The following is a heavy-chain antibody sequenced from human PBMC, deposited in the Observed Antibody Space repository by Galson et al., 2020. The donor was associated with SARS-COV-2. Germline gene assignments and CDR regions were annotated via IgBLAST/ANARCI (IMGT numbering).Heavy chain of an antibody. J-gene: IGHJ6*02. CDR1: AGYLSSGSYY. CDR2: IYTSGST. CDR3: ARGVVAASGDYYYYYGMDV. V-gene: IGHV4-61*02. Sequence: SETLSLTGPVSAGYLSSGSYYWSWIRQPAGKGLEWIGRIYTSGSTNYNPSLTSRVTISVDTSKNQVSLKLSSVTAADTAVYYCARGVVAASGDYYYYYGMDVWGQGTTVTVSS. D-gene: IGHD2-15*01.